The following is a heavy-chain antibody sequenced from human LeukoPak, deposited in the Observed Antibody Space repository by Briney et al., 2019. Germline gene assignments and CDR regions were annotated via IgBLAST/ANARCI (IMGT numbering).Heavy chain of an antibody. J-gene: IGHJ5*02. CDR3: ARVLSLKNWFDH. CDR1: GYRFTSYW. CDR2: IYPGDSDT. Sequence: GESLQFSCKGSGYRFTSYWICGVRQMPGKGLEWMGIIYPGDSDTRYSPSFQGQVTISADKSISTAYLQWSSLKASDTAMYYCARVLSLKNWFDHWGQGTLVTVST. V-gene: IGHV5-51*01. D-gene: IGHD1-1*01.